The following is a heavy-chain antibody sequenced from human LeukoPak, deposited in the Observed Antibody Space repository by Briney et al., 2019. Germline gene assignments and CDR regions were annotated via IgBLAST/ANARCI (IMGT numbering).Heavy chain of an antibody. CDR1: GFTFSSYS. J-gene: IGHJ6*02. V-gene: IGHV3-48*01. Sequence: RTGGSLRLSCAGSGFTFSSYSMTWVRQAPGKGLEWLSYITSTSSPIYYADSVRGRFTISRDNAKNSLYLQMNSLGAEDTAVYYCARMFRPYYYGMDVWGQGTTVTVSS. D-gene: IGHD3-10*02. CDR3: ARMFRPYYYGMDV. CDR2: ITSTSSPI.